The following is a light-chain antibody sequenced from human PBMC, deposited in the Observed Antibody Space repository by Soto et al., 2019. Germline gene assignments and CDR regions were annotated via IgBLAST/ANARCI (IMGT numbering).Light chain of an antibody. CDR2: DTS. CDR1: QTISRY. V-gene: IGKV3-11*01. J-gene: IGKJ2*01. CDR3: QQRSGWST. Sequence: IVLTQSPVTLSLSPGESATLSCRASQTISRYLAWYQQRPGQAPRLLIYDTSNRAAGVSASFSGSGSGTDFTLTISSLEPEDFAVYYCQQRSGWSTFGQGTKLEIK.